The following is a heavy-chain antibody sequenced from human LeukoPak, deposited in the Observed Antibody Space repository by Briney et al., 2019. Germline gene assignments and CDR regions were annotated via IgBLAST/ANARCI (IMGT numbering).Heavy chain of an antibody. V-gene: IGHV4-4*07. CDR2: IYTSGST. J-gene: IGHJ4*02. CDR3: ARHPDYYDSSGHDY. CDR1: GGSISSYY. D-gene: IGHD3-22*01. Sequence: SETLSLTCTVSGGSISSYYWSWIRQPAGKGLEWIGRIYTSGSTNYNPSLKSRVTMSVDTSKNQFSLKLSSVTAADTAVYYCARHPDYYDSSGHDYWGQGTLVTVSS.